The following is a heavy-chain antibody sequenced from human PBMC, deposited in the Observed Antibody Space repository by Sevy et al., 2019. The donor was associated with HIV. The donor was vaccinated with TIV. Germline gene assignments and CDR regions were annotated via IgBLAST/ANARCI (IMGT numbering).Heavy chain of an antibody. D-gene: IGHD3-10*01. J-gene: IGHJ6*02. Sequence: ASVKVSCKASGYTFTGYYMHWVRQAPGQGLEWMGWINPNSGGTNYAQRFQGRVTMTRDTSISTASMELSRLRSDDTAVYYCARDPPGGGYYYYGMDVWGQGTTVTVSS. CDR1: GYTFTGYY. V-gene: IGHV1-2*02. CDR2: INPNSGGT. CDR3: ARDPPGGGYYYYGMDV.